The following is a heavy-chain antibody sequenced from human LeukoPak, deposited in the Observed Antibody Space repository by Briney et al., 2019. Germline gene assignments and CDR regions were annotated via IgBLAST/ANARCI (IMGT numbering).Heavy chain of an antibody. V-gene: IGHV3-66*01. CDR2: IYSAGST. Sequence: GGSLRLSCAASGFTFSSYWMSWVRQAPGKGLEWVSSIYSAGSTFYADSVKDRFTISRDNSENTLHLQMTSLRAEDAAVYYCARDLVVAGTCGFGNWGQGTLVTVSS. D-gene: IGHD6-19*01. CDR3: ARDLVVAGTCGFGN. CDR1: GFTFSSYW. J-gene: IGHJ4*02.